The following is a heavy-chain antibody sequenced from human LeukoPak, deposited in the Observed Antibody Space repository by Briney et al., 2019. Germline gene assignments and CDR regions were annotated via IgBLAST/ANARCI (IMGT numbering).Heavy chain of an antibody. CDR1: GYTFTSYG. CDR2: IHTYNGDT. J-gene: IGHJ4*02. V-gene: IGHV1-18*01. D-gene: IGHD3-10*01. CDR3: ARDGGPPRVRWFGELLPLDY. Sequence: ASVKVSCKASGYTFTSYGISWVRQAPGQGLEWMGWIHTYNGDTNYAQKLQGRVTMTTDTSTSTAYMELRSLRSDDTAVYYCARDGGPPRVRWFGELLPLDYWGQGTLVTVSS.